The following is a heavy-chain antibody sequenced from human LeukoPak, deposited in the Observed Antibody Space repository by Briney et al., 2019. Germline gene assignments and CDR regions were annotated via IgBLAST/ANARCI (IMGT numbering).Heavy chain of an antibody. CDR3: ARGGGLDV. Sequence: HPGGSLRLSCAASGFTVSSNYMTWVRQAPGKGLEWVSIIYSGGSTSYADSVKGRFTISRDNAKNSLYLQMSNLRAEDTAVYFCARGGGLDVWGQGATVTVSS. V-gene: IGHV3-53*01. CDR2: IYSGGST. J-gene: IGHJ6*02. D-gene: IGHD3-16*01. CDR1: GFTVSSNY.